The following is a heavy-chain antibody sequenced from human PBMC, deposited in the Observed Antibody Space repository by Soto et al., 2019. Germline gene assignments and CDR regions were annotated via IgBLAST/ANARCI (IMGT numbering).Heavy chain of an antibody. CDR3: AGHYCSGGSCRSYFDY. Sequence: SETLSLTCTVSGGSISSSSYYWGWIRQPPGKGLEWIGSIYYSGSTYYNPSLKSRVTISVDTSNNQFSLKLSAVTAADTAAYYCAGHYCSGGSCRSYFDYWGQGTLVTVSS. V-gene: IGHV4-39*01. CDR1: GGSISSSSYY. D-gene: IGHD2-15*01. CDR2: IYYSGST. J-gene: IGHJ4*02.